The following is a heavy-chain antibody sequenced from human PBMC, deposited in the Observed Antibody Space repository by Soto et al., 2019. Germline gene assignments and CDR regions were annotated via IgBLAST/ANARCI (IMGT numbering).Heavy chain of an antibody. V-gene: IGHV3-7*01. J-gene: IGHJ4*02. D-gene: IGHD5-12*01. CDR1: GFTFSSNW. CDR3: ARVGYDDDEFDY. CDR2: IKQDGSEK. Sequence: GGSLRLSCAASGFTFSSNWMSWVRQAPGEGLDWVANIKQDGSEKYYVDSVKGRFTISRDNAKNSLYLQMNGLRAEDTAVYYCARVGYDDDEFDYWGQGTLVTVSS.